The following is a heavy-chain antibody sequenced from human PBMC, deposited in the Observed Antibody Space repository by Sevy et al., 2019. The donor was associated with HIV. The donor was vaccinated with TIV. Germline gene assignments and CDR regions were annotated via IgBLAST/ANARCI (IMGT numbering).Heavy chain of an antibody. Sequence: ASVKVSCKASGYTFSSYGISWVRQAPGQGLEWMGWISAYNGNTNYAQNLQGRVTMTTDTSTSTAYMGLRSLRSDDTAVYYCARDRGPYCSGGSCFTPPYNWFDPWGQGTLVTVSS. CDR1: GYTFSSYG. D-gene: IGHD2-15*01. V-gene: IGHV1-18*04. CDR2: ISAYNGNT. J-gene: IGHJ5*02. CDR3: ARDRGPYCSGGSCFTPPYNWFDP.